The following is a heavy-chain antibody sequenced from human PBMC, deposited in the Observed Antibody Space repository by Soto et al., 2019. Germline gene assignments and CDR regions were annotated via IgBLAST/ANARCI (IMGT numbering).Heavy chain of an antibody. CDR3: ARDKGDYGDIGWFDP. J-gene: IGHJ5*02. CDR1: GGSISSGGYY. V-gene: IGHV4-31*03. Sequence: QVQLQESGPGLVKPSQTLSLTCTVSGGSISSGGYYWSWIRQHPGKGLEWIGYIYYSGSTYYNPSLKSRGTISVDTSKNQFSLKLSSVTAADTAVYYCARDKGDYGDIGWFDPWGQGTLVTVSS. D-gene: IGHD4-17*01. CDR2: IYYSGST.